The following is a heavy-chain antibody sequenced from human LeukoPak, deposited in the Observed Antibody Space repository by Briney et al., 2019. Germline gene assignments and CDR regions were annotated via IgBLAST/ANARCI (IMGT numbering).Heavy chain of an antibody. V-gene: IGHV3-7*01. J-gene: IGHJ4*02. CDR2: IKEDGSEK. Sequence: SGGSLRLSCAASGFTFSSYWMSWVRQAPGKGLEWVANIKEDGSEKSYVDSVKGRFTISRDNAKNSLYLQMNSLRAEDTAVYYCARGPSYCGGDCYYYFDYWGQGTLVTVSS. CDR3: ARGPSYCGGDCYYYFDY. CDR1: GFTFSSYW. D-gene: IGHD2-21*01.